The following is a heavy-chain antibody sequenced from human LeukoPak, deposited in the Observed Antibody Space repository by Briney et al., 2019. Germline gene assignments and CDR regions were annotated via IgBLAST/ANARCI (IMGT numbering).Heavy chain of an antibody. J-gene: IGHJ4*02. CDR2: ISGSGGST. D-gene: IGHD3-22*01. V-gene: IGHV3-23*01. CDR1: GFTFSNYA. CDR3: AKDHGWSASSGSGLDY. Sequence: GGSLRLSCAASGFTFSNYAMSWVRQAPGKGQEWASAISGSGGSTYYADSVKGRFTISRDNSKNTLYLQMNSLRAEDTAVYYCAKDHGWSASSGSGLDYWGQGTLVTVSS.